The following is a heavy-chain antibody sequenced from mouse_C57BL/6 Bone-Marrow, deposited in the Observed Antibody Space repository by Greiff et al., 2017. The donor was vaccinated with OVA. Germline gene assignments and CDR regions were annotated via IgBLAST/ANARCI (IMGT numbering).Heavy chain of an antibody. J-gene: IGHJ1*03. CDR3: ARLSYYGSSYDWYFDV. D-gene: IGHD1-1*01. V-gene: IGHV5-12*01. CDR1: GFTFSDYY. CDR2: ISNGGGST. Sequence: EVKLMESGGGLVQPGGSLKLSCAASGFTFSDYYMYWVRQTPEKRLEWVAYISNGGGSTYYPDTVKGRFTISRDNAKNTLYLQMSRLKSEDTAMYYCARLSYYGSSYDWYFDVWGTGTTVTVSS.